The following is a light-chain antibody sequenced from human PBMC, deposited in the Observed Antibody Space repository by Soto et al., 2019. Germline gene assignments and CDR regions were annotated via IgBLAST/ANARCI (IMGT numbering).Light chain of an antibody. CDR1: SSDIGGYDY. CDR2: DVN. CDR3: TSYASGSSHVV. V-gene: IGLV2-14*01. J-gene: IGLJ2*01. Sequence: QSALTQPASVSGSPGQSITLSCTGTSSDIGGYDYVSWYQRHPGKAPKLIICDVNNRPSGVSNRFSGSKSGNTASLTISGLQAEDEADYYCTSYASGSSHVVVGGGTKLTVL.